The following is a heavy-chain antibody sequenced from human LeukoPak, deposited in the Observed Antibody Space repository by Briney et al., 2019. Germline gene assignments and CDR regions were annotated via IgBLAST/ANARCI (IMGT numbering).Heavy chain of an antibody. D-gene: IGHD1-26*01. CDR1: GYTFTSNY. J-gene: IGHJ4*02. V-gene: IGHV1-46*01. Sequence: GASVKVSRKTSGYTFTSNYMHWVRQAPGQGPEWMGIIRPNEGSTRYPLKFQDRVTMTMDTSTSTVYMELSSLTFEDTAVYYCARELHSGSYCFDYWGQGTLVTVSS. CDR3: ARELHSGSYCFDY. CDR2: IRPNEGST.